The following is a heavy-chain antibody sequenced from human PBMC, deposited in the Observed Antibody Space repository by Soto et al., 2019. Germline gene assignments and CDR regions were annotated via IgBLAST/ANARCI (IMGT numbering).Heavy chain of an antibody. CDR1: GFTFSSYA. V-gene: IGHV3-30-3*01. J-gene: IGHJ4*02. Sequence: QVQLVESGGGVVQPGRSLRLSCAASGFTFSSYAMHWVRQAPGKGLEWVAVISYDGSNKYYADSVKGRFTISRDNSKNTLYLKMNSLRAEDTAVYYCARDPLAYYFDYWGQGTLVTVSS. D-gene: IGHD6-13*01. CDR2: ISYDGSNK. CDR3: ARDPLAYYFDY.